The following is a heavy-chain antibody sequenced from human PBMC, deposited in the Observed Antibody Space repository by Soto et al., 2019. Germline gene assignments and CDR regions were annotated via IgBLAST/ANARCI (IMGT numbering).Heavy chain of an antibody. V-gene: IGHV3-9*01. J-gene: IGHJ1*01. Sequence: EVQLVESGGGLVQPGRSLRLSCAASGFTFDDYAMHWVRQVPGKGLEWVSGINWNSGSIGYGDSVKGRFAIYRDNAKNPLPLQMNSLSAEDTAFYYCVKDESINWYSGHFRHWGQGTLVTVSS. D-gene: IGHD6-13*01. CDR1: GFTFDDYA. CDR2: INWNSGSI. CDR3: VKDESINWYSGHFRH.